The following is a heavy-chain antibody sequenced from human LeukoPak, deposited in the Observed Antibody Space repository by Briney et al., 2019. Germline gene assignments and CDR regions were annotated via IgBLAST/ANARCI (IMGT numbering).Heavy chain of an antibody. CDR2: ISGSGGST. V-gene: IGHV3-23*01. CDR1: GLTFSSYG. CDR3: AKGRGSSSWPLFDY. J-gene: IGHJ4*02. D-gene: IGHD6-13*01. Sequence: GGSLRLSCAASGLTFSSYGMSWVRQAPGKGLEWVPAISGSGGSTYYADSVKGRFTISRDNSKNTLYLQMNSLRAEDTAVYYCAKGRGSSSWPLFDYWGQGTLVTVSS.